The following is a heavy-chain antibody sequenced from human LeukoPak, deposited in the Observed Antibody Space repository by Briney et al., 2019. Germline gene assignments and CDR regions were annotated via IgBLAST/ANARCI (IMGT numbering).Heavy chain of an antibody. CDR2: ISGDGGST. Sequence: PGGSLRLSCAASGFTFDNYAIHWVRQAPGKGLEWVSLISGDGGSTYYADSMKGRFTISRDNSKNSLYLQMNSLRTEDTALYYCARDPQEFFQHWGQGTLVTVSS. V-gene: IGHV3-43*02. CDR3: ARDPQEFFQH. CDR1: GFTFDNYA. J-gene: IGHJ1*01.